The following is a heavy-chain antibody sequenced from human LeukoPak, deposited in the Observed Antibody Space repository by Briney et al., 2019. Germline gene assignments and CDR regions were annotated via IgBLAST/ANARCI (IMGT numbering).Heavy chain of an antibody. Sequence: SETLSLTCAVSGGSISSGGYSWSWIQQPPGKGLEWIGYIYHSGSTYYNPSLKSRVTISVDRSKNQFSLKLSSVTAADTAVYYCARVLPPYSSSPDWFDPWGQGTLVTVSS. CDR1: GGSISSGGYS. J-gene: IGHJ5*02. CDR3: ARVLPPYSSSPDWFDP. CDR2: IYHSGST. D-gene: IGHD6-13*01. V-gene: IGHV4-30-2*01.